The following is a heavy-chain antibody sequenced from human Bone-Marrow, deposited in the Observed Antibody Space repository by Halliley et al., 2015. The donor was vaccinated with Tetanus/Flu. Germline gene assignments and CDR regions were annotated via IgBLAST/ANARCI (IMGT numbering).Heavy chain of an antibody. CDR2: TDHGGSP. D-gene: IGHD3-22*01. CDR3: ARGGGGISGYYLGF. J-gene: IGHJ4*02. V-gene: IGHV4-34*13. Sequence: IGKTDHGGSPNYNPSPKSRPPISADPSKTQFSLKLSSVTAADTAVYYCARGGGGISGYYLGFWGQGTLVTVSS.